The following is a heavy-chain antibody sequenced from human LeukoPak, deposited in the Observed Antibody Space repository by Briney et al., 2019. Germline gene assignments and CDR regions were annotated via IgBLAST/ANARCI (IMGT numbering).Heavy chain of an antibody. CDR3: YGDIGRDY. V-gene: IGHV4-39*01. Sequence: PSETLSLTCTVSGGSISGSSYYWGWIRQPPGKGLEWIGSIYYSGSTYYNPSLKSRVTISVDTSKNQFSLKLSSVTAADTAVYYCYGDIGRDYWGQGTLVTVSS. J-gene: IGHJ4*02. CDR2: IYYSGST. D-gene: IGHD4-17*01. CDR1: GGSISGSSYY.